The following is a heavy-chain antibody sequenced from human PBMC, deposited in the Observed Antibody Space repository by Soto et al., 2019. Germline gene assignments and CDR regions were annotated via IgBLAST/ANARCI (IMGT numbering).Heavy chain of an antibody. J-gene: IGHJ4*02. CDR3: AKDNPEQQLHY. V-gene: IGHV1-46*01. CDR2: INPSGGST. D-gene: IGHD6-13*01. Sequence: ASVKVSCKASGYTFTSYYMHWVRQAPGQGLEWMGIINPSGGSTSSEKKFQGRVTMTRDTSTSTFYMELSSLSFEATAVYYCAKDNPEQQLHYWGQGTLFTSPQ. CDR1: GYTFTSYY.